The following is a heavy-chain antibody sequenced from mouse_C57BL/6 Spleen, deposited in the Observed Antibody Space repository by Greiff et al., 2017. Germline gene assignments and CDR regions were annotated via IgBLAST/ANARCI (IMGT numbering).Heavy chain of an antibody. Sequence: VMLVESGAELVKPGASVKMSCKASAYTFTTYPIEWMKQNHGKSLEWIGNFHPYNDDTKYNEKFKGKATLTVEKASSTVYLEISRLTSDYSAVYYCAKSYYYAMDYWGQGTSVTVSS. D-gene: IGHD2-10*01. V-gene: IGHV1-47*01. CDR2: FHPYNDDT. CDR3: AKSYYYAMDY. J-gene: IGHJ4*01. CDR1: AYTFTTYP.